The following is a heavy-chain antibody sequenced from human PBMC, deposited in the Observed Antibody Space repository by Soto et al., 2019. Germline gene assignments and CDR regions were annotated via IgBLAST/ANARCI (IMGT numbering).Heavy chain of an antibody. CDR3: AGFGVTGTTSYYYYGMDV. CDR1: GGTFSSYA. V-gene: IGHV1-69*13. D-gene: IGHD1-7*01. Sequence: ASVKVSCKASGGTFSSYAISWVRQAPGQGLEWMGGIIPIFGTANYAQKFQGRVTITADESTSTAYMELSSLRSEDTAVYYCAGFGVTGTTSYYYYGMDVWGQGTTVTVSS. CDR2: IIPIFGTA. J-gene: IGHJ6*02.